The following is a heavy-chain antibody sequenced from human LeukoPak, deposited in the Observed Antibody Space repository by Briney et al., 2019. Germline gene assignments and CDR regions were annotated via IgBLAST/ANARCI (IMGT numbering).Heavy chain of an antibody. CDR1: GDSFSSNSGV. V-gene: IGHV6-1*01. Sequence: SQTLSLTCAISGDSFSSNSGVWTWIRQSPSRGFEWLGRTFYRSKWYNHYAVSVKSRITINPDTSKNQFSLRLNSVTPEDTAVYYCAREAAAGWVDYWGQGTLVTVSS. CDR2: TFYRSKWYN. CDR3: AREAAAGWVDY. D-gene: IGHD6-13*01. J-gene: IGHJ4*02.